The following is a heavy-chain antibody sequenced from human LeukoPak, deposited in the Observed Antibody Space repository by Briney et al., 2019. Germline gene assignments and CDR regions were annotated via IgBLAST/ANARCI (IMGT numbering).Heavy chain of an antibody. CDR1: GFTFSSYA. D-gene: IGHD1-26*01. CDR2: ISGSGGST. J-gene: IGHJ4*02. CDR3: AKDRESIVGATSFDY. Sequence: GGSLRLSCAASGFTFSSYAVSWVRQAPGKGLEWVSAISGSGGSTYYEDSVKGRFTISRDNSKNTLYLQMNSLRAEDTAVYYCAKDRESIVGATSFDYWGQGTLVTVSS. V-gene: IGHV3-23*01.